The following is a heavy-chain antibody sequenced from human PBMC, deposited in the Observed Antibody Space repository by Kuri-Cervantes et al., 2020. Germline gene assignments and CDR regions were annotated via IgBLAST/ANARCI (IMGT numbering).Heavy chain of an antibody. V-gene: IGHV4-4*07. D-gene: IGHD6-19*01. Sequence: SETLSLTCTVSGGSISSYYWSWIRQPAGKGLEWIGRIYTSGSTNYNPSLKSRVTISVDMSKNQFSLRLNSVTATDTAVYYCGTSVQWLAPFDYWGQGTLVTVSS. CDR1: GGSISSYY. J-gene: IGHJ4*02. CDR2: IYTSGST. CDR3: GTSVQWLAPFDY.